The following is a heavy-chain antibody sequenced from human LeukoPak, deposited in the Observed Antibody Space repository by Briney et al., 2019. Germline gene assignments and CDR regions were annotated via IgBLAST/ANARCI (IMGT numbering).Heavy chain of an antibody. J-gene: IGHJ2*01. D-gene: IGHD2-15*01. Sequence: SVKVSCKASGGTFSSYAISWVRQAPGQGLEWMGGIIPIFGTANYAQKFQGRVTITTDESTSTAYMELSSLRSEDTAVYYCAREWYFCSGGSCERYFDLWGRGTLVTVSS. CDR3: AREWYFCSGGSCERYFDL. CDR2: IIPIFGTA. V-gene: IGHV1-69*05. CDR1: GGTFSSYA.